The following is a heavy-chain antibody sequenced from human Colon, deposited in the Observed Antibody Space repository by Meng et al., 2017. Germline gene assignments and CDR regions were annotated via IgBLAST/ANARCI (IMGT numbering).Heavy chain of an antibody. V-gene: IGHV4-4*02. D-gene: IGHD6-19*01. CDR1: GGSISSSNY. CDR3: ARHGGWHFDY. J-gene: IGHJ4*02. Sequence: RQESGPGLGGPSGTLSLPRAVSGGSISSSNYWSWVRQPPGKGLEWIGQIYLSGSPSYNPSLESRVTISVDKSKNQLSLRLTSVTAADTAIYYCARHGGWHFDYWGQGTLVTVSS. CDR2: IYLSGSP.